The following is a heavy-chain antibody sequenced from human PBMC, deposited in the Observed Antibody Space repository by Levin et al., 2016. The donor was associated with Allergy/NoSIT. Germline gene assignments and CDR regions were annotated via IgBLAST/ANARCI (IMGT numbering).Heavy chain of an antibody. CDR2: QNSDGSTT. V-gene: IGHV3-74*01. Sequence: GESLKISCAASGFTFSSYVMHWVRQAPGKGLVWVSRQNSDGSTTNYADSLKGRVTISRDNAENSLYLQLNSLRVEDTAMYYCARDGARGPSDGMDVWGQGTTVIVSS. J-gene: IGHJ6*02. D-gene: IGHD3-10*01. CDR3: ARDGARGPSDGMDV. CDR1: GFTFSSYV.